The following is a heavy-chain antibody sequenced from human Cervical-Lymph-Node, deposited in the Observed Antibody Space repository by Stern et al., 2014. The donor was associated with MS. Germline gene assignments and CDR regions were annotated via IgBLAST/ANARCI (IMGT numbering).Heavy chain of an antibody. CDR3: AREQIGGSGTFTDY. D-gene: IGHD3-10*01. V-gene: IGHV4-31*03. Sequence: QVQLQESGPGLVKPSQTLSLTCTVSGGSIRSGAYYWSWVRQPPGKGLEWIGYINYSGSSYYNPSLRSRLTISVDTSKNQFSLKLSSVTAADTAVYYCAREQIGGSGTFTDYWGQGTLVTVSS. CDR1: GGSIRSGAYY. CDR2: INYSGSS. J-gene: IGHJ4*02.